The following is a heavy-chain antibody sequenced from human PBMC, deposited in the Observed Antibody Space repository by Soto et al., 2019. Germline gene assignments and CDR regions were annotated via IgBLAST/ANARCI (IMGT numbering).Heavy chain of an antibody. CDR2: IYYSGST. Sequence: QVQLQESGPGLVKPSQTLSLTCTVSGGSISSGGYYWSWIRQHPGKALEWIVYIYYSGSTYYNPSLQSRVTISVDTSKNQVSLELSSVTAADTAVYYCARYKHEGGYYHASGHDAFDIWGQGTMVTVSS. CDR3: ARYKHEGGYYHASGHDAFDI. D-gene: IGHD3-22*01. J-gene: IGHJ3*02. V-gene: IGHV4-31*03. CDR1: GGSISSGGYY.